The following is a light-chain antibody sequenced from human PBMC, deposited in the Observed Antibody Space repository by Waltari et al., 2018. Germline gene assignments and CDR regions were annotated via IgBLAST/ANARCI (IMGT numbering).Light chain of an antibody. CDR2: DAS. V-gene: IGKV3-20*01. Sequence: EIVLTQSPGTLSWSPGERATLSCRASEFVGNDYLAWYQQKHGQAPRLLIYDASRRATGTPDRFSGSGSGTDFSLTISRVEPEDFAVYYCQQYYSSPWTFGQGTKVDI. CDR3: QQYYSSPWT. J-gene: IGKJ1*01. CDR1: EFVGNDY.